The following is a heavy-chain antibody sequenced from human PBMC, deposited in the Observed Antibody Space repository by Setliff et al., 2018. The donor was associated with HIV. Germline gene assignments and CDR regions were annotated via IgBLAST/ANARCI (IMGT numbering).Heavy chain of an antibody. CDR2: IRNKKNGGTT. Sequence: PGGSLRLSCAAAGFTFSNAWMTWVRQEPGKGLEWVARIRNKKNGGTTYYAAPVEGRFTISRDDSKNTLSLQMNSLKTEDTAIYYCTTDLGSGRFSWNNNWGQGTLVTVSS. J-gene: IGHJ4*02. CDR1: GFTFSNAW. D-gene: IGHD1-26*01. V-gene: IGHV3-15*01. CDR3: TTDLGSGRFSWNNN.